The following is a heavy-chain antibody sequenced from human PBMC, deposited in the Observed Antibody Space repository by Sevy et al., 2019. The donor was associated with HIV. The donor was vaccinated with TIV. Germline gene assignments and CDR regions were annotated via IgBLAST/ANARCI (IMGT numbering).Heavy chain of an antibody. Sequence: GGSLRLSCAASGFTFSSYSMNWVRQAPGKGLEWVSYISSRSSTRYYADSVKGRFTISRDNAKNSLYLQMNSLRAEDTAVYYCARTSALGLHLGEPFDYWGQGTLVTVSS. J-gene: IGHJ4*02. CDR2: ISSRSSTR. CDR3: ARTSALGLHLGEPFDY. V-gene: IGHV3-48*01. CDR1: GFTFSSYS. D-gene: IGHD3-16*01.